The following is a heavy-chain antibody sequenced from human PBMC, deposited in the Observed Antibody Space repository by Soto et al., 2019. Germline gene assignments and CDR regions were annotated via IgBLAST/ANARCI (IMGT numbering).Heavy chain of an antibody. CDR1: GGSITSGGYC. Sequence: QVQLQESGPGLVKPSQTLSLTCTVSGGSITSGGYCWTWIRQHPVKGLEWMGHIYYSGSSSYNPSFKSRLTISIDTSKNQFSLKLTSVTAADMAVYYCARDGDYFGSGSPPLLSKWGQGTLVTVSS. CDR2: IYYSGSS. CDR3: ARDGDYFGSGSPPLLSK. J-gene: IGHJ4*02. V-gene: IGHV4-31*03. D-gene: IGHD3-10*01.